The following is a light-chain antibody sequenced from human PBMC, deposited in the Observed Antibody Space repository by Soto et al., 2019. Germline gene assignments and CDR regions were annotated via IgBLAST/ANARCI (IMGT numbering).Light chain of an antibody. CDR2: GAS. CDR3: QQFSSYPLT. J-gene: IGKJ4*01. Sequence: IVLTQSPGTLSLSPGERVTLSCRASQSLSSSYLAWQQEKPGQAPRLXLYGASSWATGIPDRFSGSGSGTDFTLTISSLEPEDFAVYYCQQFSSYPLTFGGGTKVDIK. CDR1: QSLSSSY. V-gene: IGKV3-20*01.